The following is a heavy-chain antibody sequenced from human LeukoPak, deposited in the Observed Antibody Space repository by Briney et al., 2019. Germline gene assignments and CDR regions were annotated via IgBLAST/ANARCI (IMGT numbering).Heavy chain of an antibody. CDR1: GYTFTSYG. J-gene: IGHJ4*02. CDR3: ARGVLRYFDWLLGY. Sequence: ASVKVSCKASGYTFTSYGISWVRQAPGQGLEWMGWISAYNGNTNYAQKLQGRVTMTTDTSTSTAYMGLRSLRSDDTAVYYCARGVLRYFDWLLGYWGQGTLVTVSS. D-gene: IGHD3-9*01. CDR2: ISAYNGNT. V-gene: IGHV1-18*01.